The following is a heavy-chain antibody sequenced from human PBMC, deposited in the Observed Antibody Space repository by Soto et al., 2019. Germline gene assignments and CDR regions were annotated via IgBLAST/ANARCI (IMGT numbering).Heavy chain of an antibody. D-gene: IGHD5-18*01. V-gene: IGHV4-61*01. CDR3: ARDNGYSYGYFDY. CDR1: GGSVSSGSYY. CDR2: LYNSGST. Sequence: QVQLQESGPGLVKPSETLSLTCTVSGGSVSSGSYYWTWIRQPPGKGLEWIGCLYNSGSTNHNPALKSRATISVNTSKNQFSLRLSSVTAADTAVYYCARDNGYSYGYFDYWGQGTLVTVSS. J-gene: IGHJ4*02.